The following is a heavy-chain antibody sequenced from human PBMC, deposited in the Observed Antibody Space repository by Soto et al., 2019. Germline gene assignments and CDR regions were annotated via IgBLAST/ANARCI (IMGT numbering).Heavy chain of an antibody. D-gene: IGHD1-26*01. CDR1: GGSISSYY. J-gene: IGHJ5*02. Sequence: SETLSLTCTVSGGSISSYYWSWIRQPPGKGLEWIGYIYYSGSTNYNPSLKSRVTISVDTSKNQFSLKLSSVTAAATAVYYCARGKWELLQFWFDPWGQGTLVTVSS. CDR3: ARGKWELLQFWFDP. CDR2: IYYSGST. V-gene: IGHV4-59*01.